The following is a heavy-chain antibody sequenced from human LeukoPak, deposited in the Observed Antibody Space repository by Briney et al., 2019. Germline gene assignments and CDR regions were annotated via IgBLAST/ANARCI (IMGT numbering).Heavy chain of an antibody. CDR2: IYTSGST. Sequence: SETLSLTCTVSGGSISSYYWSWIRQPAGKGLEWIGRIYTSGSTNYNPSLKSRVTMSVDTSKNQFSLRLTSVTAADTAVYYCARGIAAASERALDIWGQGTTVTVSS. CDR1: GGSISSYY. D-gene: IGHD6-13*01. J-gene: IGHJ3*02. V-gene: IGHV4-4*07. CDR3: ARGIAAASERALDI.